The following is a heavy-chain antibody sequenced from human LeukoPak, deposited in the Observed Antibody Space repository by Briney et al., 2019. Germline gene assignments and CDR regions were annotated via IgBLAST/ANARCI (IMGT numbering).Heavy chain of an antibody. CDR2: IYTGGTT. D-gene: IGHD3-16*01. CDR1: GGSISSYY. J-gene: IGHJ4*02. V-gene: IGHV3-53*04. CDR3: ASGPTYDYVRVILY. Sequence: ETLSLTCTVSGGSISSYYWSWVRQPPGKGLEWVSVIYTGGTTYYSDSVKGRFTISRHNSKNTVYLQMDSLRPEDTAVYYCASGPTYDYVRVILYWGQGTLVSVSS.